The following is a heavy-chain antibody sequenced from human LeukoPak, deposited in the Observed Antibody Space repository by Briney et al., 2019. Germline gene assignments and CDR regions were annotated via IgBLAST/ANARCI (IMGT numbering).Heavy chain of an antibody. D-gene: IGHD6-13*01. J-gene: IGHJ4*02. CDR2: MNPNSGNT. Sequence: RASVTVSRKASGYTFTNYDINWVRQTPGQGLEWLGWMNPNSGNTAYAQNFQGRVTMTRNTSISTAYMELSGLRSEDTAVYYCARRLAAGGTTLHYWGQGTLVTVSS. CDR1: GYTFTNYD. CDR3: ARRLAAGGTTLHY. V-gene: IGHV1-8*01.